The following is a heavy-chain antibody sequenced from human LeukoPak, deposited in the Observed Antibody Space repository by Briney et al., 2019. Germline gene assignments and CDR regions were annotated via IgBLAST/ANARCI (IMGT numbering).Heavy chain of an antibody. J-gene: IGHJ4*02. CDR1: GGSISSYY. D-gene: IGHD3-10*01. CDR3: ARIFRGAYFDY. Sequence: PSETLSLTCTVSGGSISSYYWGWIRQPPGKGLEWIGYIHFSGSTNYNPSLKSRVTVSDDKSKNQFSLKLSSVTAADTAVYYCARIFRGAYFDYWGQGTLVTVSS. CDR2: IHFSGST. V-gene: IGHV4-59*01.